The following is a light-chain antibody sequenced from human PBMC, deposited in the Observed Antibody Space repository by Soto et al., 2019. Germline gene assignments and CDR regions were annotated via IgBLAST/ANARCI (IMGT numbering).Light chain of an antibody. CDR1: QRINPW. CDR3: QQYYNRES. V-gene: IGKV1-5*03. J-gene: IGKJ1*01. Sequence: DIQMTQSPSTVSASVGDRVTITCRASQRINPWVAWHQQKPGKAPKVLIYKTSDLENGVPSRFSGSGSGTEYTLTITNLQSDDFATYYCQQYYNRESFGQGTKVEV. CDR2: KTS.